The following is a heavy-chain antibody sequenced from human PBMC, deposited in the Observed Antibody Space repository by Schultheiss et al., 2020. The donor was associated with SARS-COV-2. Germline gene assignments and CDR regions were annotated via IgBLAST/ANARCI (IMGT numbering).Heavy chain of an antibody. J-gene: IGHJ3*02. CDR3: ARGRGYSYGLLDAFDI. D-gene: IGHD5-18*01. Sequence: GGSLRLSCAASGFTFSSYEMSWVRQAPGKGLEWVSVIYSGGSTYYADSVMGRFTISRDNSKNTLYLQMNSLRAEDTAVYYCARGRGYSYGLLDAFDIWGQGTMVTVSS. CDR1: GFTFSSYE. CDR2: IYSGGST. V-gene: IGHV3-53*01.